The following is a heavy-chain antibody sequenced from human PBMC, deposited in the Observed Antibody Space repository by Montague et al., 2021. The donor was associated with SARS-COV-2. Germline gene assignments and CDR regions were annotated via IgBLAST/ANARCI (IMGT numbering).Heavy chain of an antibody. Sequence: CAISGDSVSSNSAAWNWIRQSPSRGLEWLGRTYYRSKWYNDYAVSVKSRITINPDTSKNQFSLQLNSVTPEDTAVYYCARDDPYCTNGVCYTGNWFDPWGQGTLVTGS. CDR1: GDSVSSNSAA. CDR2: TYYRSKWYN. V-gene: IGHV6-1*01. D-gene: IGHD2-8*01. J-gene: IGHJ5*02. CDR3: ARDDPYCTNGVCYTGNWFDP.